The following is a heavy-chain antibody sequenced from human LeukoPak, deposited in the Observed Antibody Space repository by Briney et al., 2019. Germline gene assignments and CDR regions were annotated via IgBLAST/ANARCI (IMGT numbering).Heavy chain of an antibody. Sequence: ASVKVSCKASGYTFTSYGISWVRQAPGQGLEWMGWISAYNGNTNYAQKLQGRVTITTDTSTSTAYMELRSLRSDDTAVYYCARDTEPYYSMTPDGYFDLWGRGTLVTVSS. CDR3: ARDTEPYYSMTPDGYFDL. CDR1: GYTFTSYG. D-gene: IGHD3-10*01. CDR2: ISAYNGNT. J-gene: IGHJ2*01. V-gene: IGHV1-18*01.